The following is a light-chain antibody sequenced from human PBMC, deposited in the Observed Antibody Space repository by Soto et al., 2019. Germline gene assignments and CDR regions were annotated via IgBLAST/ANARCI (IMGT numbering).Light chain of an antibody. CDR3: QHYKSYSEA. CDR1: QTISSW. CDR2: KAS. V-gene: IGKV1-5*03. J-gene: IGKJ1*01. Sequence: DIQMTQSPSTLSASVGDGVTITCRASQTISSWLAWYQQKPGKAPKVLIYKASTLKSGVPSRFSGSGSGTEFTLTISSLQPDDFATYYCQHYKSYSEAFGQGTKVDI.